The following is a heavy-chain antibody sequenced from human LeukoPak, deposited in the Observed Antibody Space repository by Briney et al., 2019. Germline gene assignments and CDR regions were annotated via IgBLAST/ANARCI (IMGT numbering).Heavy chain of an antibody. CDR1: GFIFRDYA. CDR2: IRGRTGAT. V-gene: IGHV3-23*01. D-gene: IGHD3-10*01. Sequence: PGGSQRLSCVGSGFIFRDYAMNWVRQAPGKGLEWVATIRGRTGATYYRESVKGRFTISKDNSENTLYLQMDSLRVEDTALYYCTKRGTGGSGSHMDYWGQGILVTVSS. CDR3: TKRGTGGSGSHMDY. J-gene: IGHJ4*02.